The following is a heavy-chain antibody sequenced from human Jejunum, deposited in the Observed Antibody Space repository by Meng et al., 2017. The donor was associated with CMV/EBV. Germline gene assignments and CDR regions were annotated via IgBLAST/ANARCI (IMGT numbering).Heavy chain of an antibody. J-gene: IGHJ4*02. CDR1: FSRHG. CDR2: IHYDGSNK. D-gene: IGHD3-22*01. CDR3: VRDRSKETSGYYYGYFDY. V-gene: IGHV3-30*02. Sequence: FSRHGMNWVRQAPGRGLEWVAFIHYDGSNKYYADSVKGRFTISRDNSKNTLYLQMNSLRAEDTAVYYCVRDRSKETSGYYYGYFDYWGQGTLVTVSS.